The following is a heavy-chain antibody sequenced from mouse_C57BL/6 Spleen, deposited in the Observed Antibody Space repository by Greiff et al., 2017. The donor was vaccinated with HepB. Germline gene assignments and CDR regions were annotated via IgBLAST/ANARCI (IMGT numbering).Heavy chain of an antibody. CDR3: ARGDGAMDY. CDR1: GYTFTSYW. CDR2: IDPSDSET. J-gene: IGHJ4*01. Sequence: QVQLQQPGAELVRPGSSVKLSCKASGYTFTSYWMHWVKQRPRQGLEWIGNIDPSDSETHYNQKFKDKATLTVDKSSSTAYMQLSSLTSEDSAVYYCARGDGAMDYWGQGTSVTVSS. V-gene: IGHV1-52*01.